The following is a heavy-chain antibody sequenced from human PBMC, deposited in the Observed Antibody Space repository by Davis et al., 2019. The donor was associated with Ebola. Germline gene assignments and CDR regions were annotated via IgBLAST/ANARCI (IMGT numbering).Heavy chain of an antibody. D-gene: IGHD5-18*01. CDR3: AKGANRDVDTAMDH. CDR2: ISWNSGSL. CDR1: GFTLGDYA. V-gene: IGHV3-9*01. Sequence: PGGSLRLSCAASGFTLGDYAIHWVRQGPGKGLEWVSGISWNSGSLGYADSVKGRFTISRDNAKNSIYLRMNSLRAEDTALYYCAKGANRDVDTAMDHWGQGTLVTVSS. J-gene: IGHJ4*02.